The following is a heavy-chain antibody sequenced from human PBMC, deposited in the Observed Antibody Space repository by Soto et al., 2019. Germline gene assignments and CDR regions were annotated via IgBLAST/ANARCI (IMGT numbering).Heavy chain of an antibody. J-gene: IGHJ4*02. V-gene: IGHV4-4*02. CDR1: SGSSSSNTW. Sequence: PSETLSLTCAVSSGSSSSNTWWSWVRQPPGRGLEWIGEIYRSGTTNYNPSLKSRVTISVDKSKNLFSLNLSSVTAADTAVYYCAKAGDFWSGYFDYWGQGTLVTVSS. CDR3: AKAGDFWSGYFDY. CDR2: IYRSGTT. D-gene: IGHD3-3*01.